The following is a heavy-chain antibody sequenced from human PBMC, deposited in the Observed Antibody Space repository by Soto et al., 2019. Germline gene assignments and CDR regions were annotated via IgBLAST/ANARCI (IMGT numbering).Heavy chain of an antibody. CDR1: GGTFSSYA. CDR2: IIPIFGTA. CDR3: ARTVVVGDYDILTGYEH. J-gene: IGHJ4*02. D-gene: IGHD3-9*01. V-gene: IGHV1-69*13. Sequence: SVKVSCKASGGTFSSYAISWVRQAPGQGLEWMGGIIPIFGTANYAQKFQGRVTITADESTSTAYTELSSLRSEDTAVYYCARTVVVGDYDILTGYEHWGQGTLVTVSS.